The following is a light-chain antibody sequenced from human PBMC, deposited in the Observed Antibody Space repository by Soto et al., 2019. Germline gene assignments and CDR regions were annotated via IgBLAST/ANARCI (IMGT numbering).Light chain of an antibody. Sequence: EIVMTQSPATLSVSPGERATLSCRASQSVGSNLAWYQQKPGQTPRLLIYGASTGATGIPARFSGSGSGTEFTLTISSLQSEDFAIYYCQHYNSLPRTFGQGTKV. CDR2: GAS. CDR1: QSVGSN. CDR3: QHYNSLPRT. J-gene: IGKJ1*01. V-gene: IGKV3-15*01.